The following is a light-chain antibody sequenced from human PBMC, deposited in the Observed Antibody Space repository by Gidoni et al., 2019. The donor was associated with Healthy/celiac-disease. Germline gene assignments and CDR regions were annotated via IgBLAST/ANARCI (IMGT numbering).Light chain of an antibody. CDR1: SSDVGSYNR. CDR3: SSYTSSSTLWV. Sequence: QSALTQHPSVSGSPGQSVTISCTGTSSDVGSYNRVSWYQQPPGTAPKLMIYEVSNRPSGIPDRFSGSKSGNTASLTISGLPAEDEADYYCSSYTSSSTLWVFGGGTKLTVL. CDR2: EVS. V-gene: IGLV2-18*02. J-gene: IGLJ3*02.